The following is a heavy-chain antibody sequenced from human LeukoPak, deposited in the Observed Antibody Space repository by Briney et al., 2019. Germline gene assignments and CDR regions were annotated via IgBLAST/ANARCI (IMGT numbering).Heavy chain of an antibody. D-gene: IGHD5-12*01. CDR3: ARSAAAGRIVATFGY. Sequence: PGGSLRLSCKVSGFTVSSNSWSWVRQAPGKGLEWVSFISSGGNTDHSDSVKGRFTISRDKSKNTLYLQMNSLRGEDTAVYYCARSAAAGRIVATFGYWGQGTLVTVSS. CDR1: GFTVSSNS. V-gene: IGHV3-53*05. CDR2: ISSGGNT. J-gene: IGHJ4*02.